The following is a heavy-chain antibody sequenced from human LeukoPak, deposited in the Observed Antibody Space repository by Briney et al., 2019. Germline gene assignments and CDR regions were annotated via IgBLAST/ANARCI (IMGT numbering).Heavy chain of an antibody. Sequence: SGGSLRLSCAASGFTLSNYWIHWVRQAPGKGLVWVSRINPAGNYANYADSVKGRFTISRDNAKNTVYLQMNSLRAEDTALFYCVRDWDHYDFDSWGQGTLVTVSS. J-gene: IGHJ5*01. V-gene: IGHV3-74*01. CDR1: GFTLSNYW. D-gene: IGHD3-3*01. CDR2: INPAGNYA. CDR3: VRDWDHYDFDS.